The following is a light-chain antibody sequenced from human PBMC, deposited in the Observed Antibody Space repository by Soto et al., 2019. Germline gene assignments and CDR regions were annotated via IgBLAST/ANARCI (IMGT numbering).Light chain of an antibody. J-gene: IGKJ5*01. CDR1: QSVSSY. CDR2: DAS. CDR3: QQRSNWPPIT. V-gene: IGKV3-11*01. Sequence: EIVLAQSPATLSLSPGERAALSCRGSQSVSSYLAWYQQKPGQAPRLLIYDASNRATGIPARFSGSGSGTDFTLTISSLEPEDFAVYYCQQRSNWPPITFGQGTRLEIK.